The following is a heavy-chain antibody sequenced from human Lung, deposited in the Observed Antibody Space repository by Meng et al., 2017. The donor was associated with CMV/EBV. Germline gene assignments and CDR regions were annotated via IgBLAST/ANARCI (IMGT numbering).Heavy chain of an antibody. J-gene: IGHJ4*02. Sequence: SXTXSLXCTVSGSFITTGFHWGWIRQPPGKGLEWIGSIYHSGTTYYNPSLGSRLTMSVDTSKNHFSLKLSSVTAADTAVYYCARANTAMGPFDSWGQGTXVTVSS. V-gene: IGHV4-38-2*02. D-gene: IGHD5-18*01. CDR3: ARANTAMGPFDS. CDR2: IYHSGTT. CDR1: GSFITTGFH.